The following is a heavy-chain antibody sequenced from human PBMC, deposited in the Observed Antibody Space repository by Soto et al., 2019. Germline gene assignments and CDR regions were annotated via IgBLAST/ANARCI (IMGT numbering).Heavy chain of an antibody. CDR2: VIPIFGTA. J-gene: IGHJ6*02. Sequence: SVKVSCKASGGTFSRYAISWVRQAPGQGLEWMGGVIPIFGTAKYAQNFQGRVTITADKSTNTAYMELSSLRSADTAVYYCATLGASTRGAPDPKERASQYYGMDVWGQGTTVTVSS. D-gene: IGHD3-10*01. CDR3: ATLGASTRGAPDPKERASQYYGMDV. CDR1: GGTFSRYA. V-gene: IGHV1-69*06.